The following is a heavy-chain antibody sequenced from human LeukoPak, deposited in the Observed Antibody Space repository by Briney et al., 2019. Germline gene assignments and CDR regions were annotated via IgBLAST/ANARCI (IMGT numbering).Heavy chain of an antibody. CDR3: ARGGSSWYGAFDI. V-gene: IGHV3-48*04. Sequence: HPGGSLRLSCAAPGSTFSSYSMNWVRQAPGKGLEWVSYISSSSSTIYYADSVKGRFTISRDNAKNSLYLQMNSLRAEDTAVYYCARGGSSWYGAFDIWGQGTMVTVSS. J-gene: IGHJ3*02. D-gene: IGHD6-13*01. CDR1: GSTFSSYS. CDR2: ISSSSSTI.